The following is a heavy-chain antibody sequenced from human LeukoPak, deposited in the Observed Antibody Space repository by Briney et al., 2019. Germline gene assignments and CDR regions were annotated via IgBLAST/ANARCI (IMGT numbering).Heavy chain of an antibody. CDR3: ARVPGYCSGGSCPIYGYYYYYGMDV. Sequence: SETLSLTCTVSGGSISSYYWSWIRQPPGKALEWIGYIYYSGSTNYNPSLKSRVTISVDTSKNQFSLKLSSVTAADTAVYYCARVPGYCSGGSCPIYGYYYYYGMDVWGQGTTVTVSS. CDR1: GGSISSYY. CDR2: IYYSGST. J-gene: IGHJ6*02. V-gene: IGHV4-59*01. D-gene: IGHD2-15*01.